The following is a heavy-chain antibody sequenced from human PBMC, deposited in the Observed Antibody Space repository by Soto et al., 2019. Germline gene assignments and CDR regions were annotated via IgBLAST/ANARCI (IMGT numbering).Heavy chain of an antibody. CDR3: ARSWGAAQGVGAYYFDY. D-gene: IGHD3-16*01. CDR2: IYYSGST. Sequence: SETLSLTCTVSGASISGYYWSWIRQHPGKGLEWIGYIYYSGSTYYNPSLKSRVTISVDTSKNQFSLKLRSVTAADTAVYYCARSWGAAQGVGAYYFDYWGQGTLVTVSS. J-gene: IGHJ4*02. CDR1: GASISGYY. V-gene: IGHV4-31*03.